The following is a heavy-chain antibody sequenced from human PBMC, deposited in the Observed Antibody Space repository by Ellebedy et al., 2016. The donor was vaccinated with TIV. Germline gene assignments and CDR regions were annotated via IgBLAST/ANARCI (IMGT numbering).Heavy chain of an antibody. V-gene: IGHV3-48*04. D-gene: IGHD3-10*01. CDR2: ISGSGGMM. CDR1: GFTFSSYY. Sequence: GESLKISCAASGFTFSSYYMNWVRQAPGKGLEWVSYISGSGGMMDHADSVKGRFTISRDNAKNSLYLQLNSLRAEDTAVYYCARRSRGPPYYFDFWGQGTLVTVSS. CDR3: ARRSRGPPYYFDF. J-gene: IGHJ4*02.